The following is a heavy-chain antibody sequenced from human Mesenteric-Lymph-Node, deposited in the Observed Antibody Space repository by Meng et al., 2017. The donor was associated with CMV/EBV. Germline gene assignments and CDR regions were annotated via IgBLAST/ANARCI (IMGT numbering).Heavy chain of an antibody. V-gene: IGHV3-43D*04. D-gene: IGHD1-7*01. J-gene: IGHJ4*02. CDR2: ISWDGGST. Sequence: GESLKISCTASGFTFINYGMHWVRQAPGKGLEWVSLISWDGGSTYYADSVKGRFTISRDNAKNSLYLQMNSLRAEDTAVYYCAKDVWNYAFDYWGQGTLVTVSS. CDR1: GFTFINYG. CDR3: AKDVWNYAFDY.